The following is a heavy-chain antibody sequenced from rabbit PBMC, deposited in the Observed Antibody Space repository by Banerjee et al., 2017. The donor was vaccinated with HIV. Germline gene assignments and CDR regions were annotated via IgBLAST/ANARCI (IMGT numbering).Heavy chain of an antibody. Sequence: QSLEESGGDLVKPGASLTLTCTASGLDFSNTYYMCWVRQAPGKGLELIACIDTSSGSTWYASWVNGRFTISKTSSTTVTLQMTSLTAADTATYFCARAGSTASDYFNLWGPGTLVTVS. CDR1: GLDFSNTYY. V-gene: IGHV1S40*01. CDR2: IDTSSGST. D-gene: IGHD4-2*01. J-gene: IGHJ4*01. CDR3: ARAGSTASDYFNL.